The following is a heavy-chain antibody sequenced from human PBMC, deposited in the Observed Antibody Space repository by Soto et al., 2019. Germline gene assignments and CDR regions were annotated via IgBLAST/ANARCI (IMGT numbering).Heavy chain of an antibody. Sequence: QVQLVESGGGVVQPGRSLRLSCAASGFTFSSYGMHWVRQAPGKGLEWVAVIWYDGSNKYYADSVKGRFTISRDNSKNTLYLQMNSLRAEDTAVYYCARVPLRFLEGSHPRDAFDIWGQGTMVTVSS. CDR1: GFTFSSYG. D-gene: IGHD3-3*01. V-gene: IGHV3-33*01. CDR2: IWYDGSNK. CDR3: ARVPLRFLEGSHPRDAFDI. J-gene: IGHJ3*02.